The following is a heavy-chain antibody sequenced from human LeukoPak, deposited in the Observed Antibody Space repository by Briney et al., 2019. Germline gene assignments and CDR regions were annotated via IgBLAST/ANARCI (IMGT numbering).Heavy chain of an antibody. D-gene: IGHD6-19*01. CDR2: ISGSGGST. CDR1: GFTFSSYA. CDR3: ARATGSSYSSGWYVDY. V-gene: IGHV3-23*01. J-gene: IGHJ4*02. Sequence: PGGSLRLSCAASGFTFSSYAMSWVRQAPGKGLEWVSAISGSGGSTYYADSVKGRFTVSRDNSKNTLYLQMNSLRAEDTAVYYCARATGSSYSSGWYVDYWGQGTLVTVSS.